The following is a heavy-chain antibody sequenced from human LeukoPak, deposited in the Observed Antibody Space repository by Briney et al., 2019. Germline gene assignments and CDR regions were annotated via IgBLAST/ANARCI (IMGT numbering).Heavy chain of an antibody. D-gene: IGHD6-13*01. J-gene: IGHJ4*02. CDR3: ARGVYIAAAQYGY. CDR2: IYYSGTT. V-gene: IGHV4-59*01. CDR1: GGSISSYY. Sequence: SETLSLTCTVSGGSISSYYWSGIRQPPGKGRDGIGYIYYSGTTTYNPSLKSRVTISVDPSTNQFSLKLSSVTAADTAVYYCARGVYIAAAQYGYWGQGTLVTVSS.